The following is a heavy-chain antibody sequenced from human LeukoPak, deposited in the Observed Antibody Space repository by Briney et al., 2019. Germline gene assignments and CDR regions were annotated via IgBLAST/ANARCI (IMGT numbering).Heavy chain of an antibody. D-gene: IGHD2-21*01. V-gene: IGHV3-11*04. CDR1: GGSFSGYY. CDR2: ISSSGSTI. J-gene: IGHJ6*03. Sequence: LSLTCAVYGGSFSGYYWGWIRQAPGKGLEWVSYISSSGSTIYYADSVKGRFTISRDNAKNSLYLQMNSLRAEDTAVYYCARDDWDYYYYYMDVWGKGTTVTVSS. CDR3: ARDDWDYYYYYMDV.